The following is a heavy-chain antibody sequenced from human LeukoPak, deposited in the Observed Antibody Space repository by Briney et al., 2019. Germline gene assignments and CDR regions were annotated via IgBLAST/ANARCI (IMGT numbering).Heavy chain of an antibody. CDR2: MNQLGNEK. CDR1: TFTFSSYW. J-gene: IGHJ4*02. D-gene: IGHD3-16*01. V-gene: IGHV3-7*04. CDR3: ARGTYYYEF. Sequence: GGSLRLSCAASTFTFSSYWMSWVRQAPGKGLEWVAHMNQLGNEKNYLDSVKGRFTISRDNAKNSLYLQMNSQRAEDTAVYYCARGTYYYEFWGLGTLVTVSS.